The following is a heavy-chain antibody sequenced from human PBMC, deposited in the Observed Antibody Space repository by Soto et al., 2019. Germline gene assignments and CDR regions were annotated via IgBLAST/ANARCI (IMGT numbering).Heavy chain of an antibody. CDR3: ARQQRNDYGDYHDAFDI. J-gene: IGHJ3*02. Sequence: PGESLKISCKGSGYSFTSYWIGWVRQMPGKGLEWMGTIYPGDSDTRYSPSFQGQVTISADKSISTAYLQWSSLKASDTAMYYCARQQRNDYGDYHDAFDIWGQGTMVTVSS. V-gene: IGHV5-51*01. D-gene: IGHD4-17*01. CDR2: IYPGDSDT. CDR1: GYSFTSYW.